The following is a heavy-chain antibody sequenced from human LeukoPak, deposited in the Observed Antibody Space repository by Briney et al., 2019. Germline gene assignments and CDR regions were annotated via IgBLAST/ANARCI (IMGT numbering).Heavy chain of an antibody. CDR1: GFTFSGYW. J-gene: IGHJ4*02. V-gene: IGHV3-11*03. D-gene: IGHD5-12*01. CDR3: ASRSGF. Sequence: GGSLRLSCAASGFTFSGYWIHWVRQAPGKGLEWVSYISSSGTYTNYADSVKGRFSISRDNAKNSLYLQMNRLRAEDTAVYYCASRSGFWGQGTLVTVSS. CDR2: ISSSGTYT.